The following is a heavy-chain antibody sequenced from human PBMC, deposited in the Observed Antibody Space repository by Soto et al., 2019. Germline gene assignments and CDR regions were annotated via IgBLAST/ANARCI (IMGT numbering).Heavy chain of an antibody. J-gene: IGHJ4*02. CDR3: ARCRDNYFDY. CDR2: HIPIFGTA. V-gene: IGHV1-69*12. CDR1: RGTFSSYA. Sequence: QIQLVQSGAEVKKPGSSVKVSCKASRGTFSSYAISWVRQAAGHGLEWMGGHIPIFGTANYAQKFQGRVTITADEITSTAYMERSSLRSGDTAVYYCARCRDNYFDYWGQGTLVTLSS.